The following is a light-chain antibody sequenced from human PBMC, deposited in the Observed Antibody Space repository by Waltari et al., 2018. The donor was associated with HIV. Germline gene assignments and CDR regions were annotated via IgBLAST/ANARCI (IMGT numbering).Light chain of an antibody. CDR2: MND. J-gene: IGLJ2*01. CDR3: AVWDDSLGGAV. V-gene: IGLV1-47*01. Sequence: QSVVTQPPSASGTPGQRVTISFSGRGSNIGTHSVNWYQNSPGTAPKLLIYMNDHRHSGVPGRFSGSQSGTSASLAISGLQYDDEADYYCAVWDDSLGGAVFGGGTKLTVL. CDR1: GSNIGTHS.